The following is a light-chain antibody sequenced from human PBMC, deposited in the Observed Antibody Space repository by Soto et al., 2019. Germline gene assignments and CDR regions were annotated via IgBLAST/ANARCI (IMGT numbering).Light chain of an antibody. Sequence: VIWMTQSPSLLSASTGDRVTISCRMSQGISSYLAWCQQKPGKPPKLLIYEESTLHSGVPSRFSGRKSGTQFTLTIDSLQPEDFATYYCQQVKTYPRTFGGGTKVDIK. CDR2: EES. V-gene: IGKV1D-8*03. CDR1: QGISSY. J-gene: IGKJ4*01. CDR3: QQVKTYPRT.